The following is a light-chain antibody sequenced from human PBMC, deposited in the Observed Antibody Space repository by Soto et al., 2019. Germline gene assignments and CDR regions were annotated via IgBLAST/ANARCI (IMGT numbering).Light chain of an antibody. Sequence: QSVLTQPASVSGSPGQSITISCTGTSSDVGGYNSVSWYQQHPGKAPKLMIYDVSNRPPGVSNRFSGSKSANTASLTISGLQAEDEADYYCSSYTSSGTLGVFGGGTKVTVL. CDR3: SSYTSSGTLGV. CDR2: DVS. CDR1: SSDVGGYNS. J-gene: IGLJ2*01. V-gene: IGLV2-14*01.